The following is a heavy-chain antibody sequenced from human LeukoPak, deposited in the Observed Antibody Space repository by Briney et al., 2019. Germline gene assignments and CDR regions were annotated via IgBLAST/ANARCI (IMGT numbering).Heavy chain of an antibody. Sequence: GGSLRLSCAASGFTFSSYAMSWVRQAPGKGLEWVSAISGSGGSTYYADSVKGRFTISRDNSKNTLYLQMNSLRAEDTAVYYCAPAGSSGWYGDYWGQGTLVTVSS. CDR2: ISGSGGST. D-gene: IGHD6-19*01. V-gene: IGHV3-23*01. CDR1: GFTFSSYA. CDR3: APAGSSGWYGDY. J-gene: IGHJ4*02.